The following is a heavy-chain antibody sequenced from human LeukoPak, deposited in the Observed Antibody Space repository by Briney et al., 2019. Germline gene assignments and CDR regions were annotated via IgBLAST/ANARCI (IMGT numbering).Heavy chain of an antibody. CDR1: AGSFSGYYWSDYY. CDR2: TSHSGST. CDR3: ARASRDTAMANYYFDY. V-gene: IGHV4-34*01. Sequence: ETLSLTCAVYAGSFSGYYWSDYYWSWIRQPPGKGLEWLGETSHSGSTNYNPSLKSRITMSVDTSKNQFSLKLSSVTAADTAVYYCARASRDTAMANYYFDYWGQGTLVTVSS. D-gene: IGHD5-18*01. J-gene: IGHJ4*02.